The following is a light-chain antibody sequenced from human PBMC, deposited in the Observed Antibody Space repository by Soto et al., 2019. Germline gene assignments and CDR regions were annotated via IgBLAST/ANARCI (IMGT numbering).Light chain of an antibody. CDR2: DAS. V-gene: IGKV1-5*01. CDR3: QQYNSYSRT. J-gene: IGKJ1*01. CDR1: QAITSW. Sequence: DIHVTQSPSSVSASVGDRVTITCRASQAITSWLAWYQQKPGRAPKLLIYDASSLESGVPSRFSGSGSGTEFTLTISSLQPDDFATYYCQQYNSYSRTFGQGTKVDIK.